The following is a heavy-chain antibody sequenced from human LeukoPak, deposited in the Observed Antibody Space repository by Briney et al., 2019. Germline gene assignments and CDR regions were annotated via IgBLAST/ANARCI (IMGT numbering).Heavy chain of an antibody. CDR1: GFTFSSYW. CDR3: ARVAGSSSWSTTLNWFDP. D-gene: IGHD6-13*01. J-gene: IGHJ5*02. CDR2: IKQDGSEK. V-gene: IGHV3-7*01. Sequence: GGSLRLSCAASGFTFSSYWMSWVRQAPGKGLEWVANIKQDGSEKYYVDSVKGRFTISRDNAKNSLYLQMNSLRAEDTAVYYCARVAGSSSWSTTLNWFDPWGQGTLVTVSS.